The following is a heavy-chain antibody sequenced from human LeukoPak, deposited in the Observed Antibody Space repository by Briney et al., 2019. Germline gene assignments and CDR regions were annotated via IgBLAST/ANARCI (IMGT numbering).Heavy chain of an antibody. D-gene: IGHD3-16*01. Sequence: GGSLRLSCAASGFTFEDYGMSWVRQAPGKGLEWVSGINRKHGGTGYAVSVQGRFTISRDNAKNSLYLQMDSLRAEDTAVYHCARGDGGDYWGQGTLVTVSS. CDR1: GFTFEDYG. CDR3: ARGDGGDY. V-gene: IGHV3-20*01. CDR2: INRKHGGT. J-gene: IGHJ4*02.